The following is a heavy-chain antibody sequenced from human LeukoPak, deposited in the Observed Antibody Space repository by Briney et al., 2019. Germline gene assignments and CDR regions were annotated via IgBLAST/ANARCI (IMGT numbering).Heavy chain of an antibody. Sequence: PADTLSLTCAVYGGPFSGYYWSWIRQPPGKGLEWIGELNHSGSTNYNPSLKSRVTISVDTSKNQFSLKLSSVTAADTAVYYCARVPVRTYCSGGSCYSRPFYYFDYWGQGTLVTVS. V-gene: IGHV4-34*01. J-gene: IGHJ4*02. CDR2: LNHSGST. CDR3: ARVPVRTYCSGGSCYSRPFYYFDY. CDR1: GGPFSGYY. D-gene: IGHD2-15*01.